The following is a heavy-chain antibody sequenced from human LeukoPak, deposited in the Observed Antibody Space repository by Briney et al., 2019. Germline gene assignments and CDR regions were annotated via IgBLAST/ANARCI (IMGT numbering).Heavy chain of an antibody. J-gene: IGHJ4*02. CDR1: GGSFSGYY. V-gene: IGHV4-34*01. CDR3: ARGKAPRVAARSHFDY. Sequence: SETLSLTCAVYGGSFSGYYWSWIRQPPGKGLEWIGEINHSGSTNYNPSLKSRVTISVDTSKNQFSLKLSSVTAADTAVYYCARGKAPRVAARSHFDYWGQGTLVTVSS. CDR2: INHSGST. D-gene: IGHD6-6*01.